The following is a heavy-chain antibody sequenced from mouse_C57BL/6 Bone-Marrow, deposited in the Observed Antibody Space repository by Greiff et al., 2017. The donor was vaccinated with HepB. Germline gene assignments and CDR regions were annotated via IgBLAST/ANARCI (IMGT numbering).Heavy chain of an antibody. CDR3: ARWGYYSNSFFAC. D-gene: IGHD2-5*01. CDR1: GFNIKNTY. V-gene: IGHV14-3*01. CDR2: IDPANGNT. Sequence: LVESVAELVRPGASVKLSCTASGFNIKNTYMHWVMQRPEQGLEWIGRIDPANGNTKYAPKFQGKATITADTSSNTAYLQLSSLTSEDTAIYYCARWGYYSNSFFACWGQGTLVTVSA. J-gene: IGHJ3*01.